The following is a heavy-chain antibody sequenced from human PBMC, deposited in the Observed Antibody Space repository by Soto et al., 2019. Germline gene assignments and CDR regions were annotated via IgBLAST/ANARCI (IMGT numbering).Heavy chain of an antibody. V-gene: IGHV4-31*02. D-gene: IGHD3-10*01. CDR3: ASDTGGIGGSGHRGTEHYYYYYMDV. CDR1: GAYTGRGGYY. J-gene: IGHJ6*03. Sequence: TLSVKWTISGAYTGRGGYYWSWICKHPGKGLEWIGYIYYSGSTYYNPSLKSRVTISVDTSKNQFSLKLSSVTAADTAVYYCASDTGGIGGSGHRGTEHYYYYYMDVWGKWTTVT. CDR2: IYYSGST.